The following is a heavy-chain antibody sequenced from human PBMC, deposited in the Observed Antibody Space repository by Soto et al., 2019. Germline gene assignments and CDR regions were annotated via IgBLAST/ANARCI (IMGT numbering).Heavy chain of an antibody. CDR3: ASRDPGTSVDY. J-gene: IGHJ4*02. Sequence: NPXETLSLTCSVSGGSLTSNNWWTWVRQPPGQGLEWIGEIYRTGSTNYNPSLKSRVTISLDKSENQFSLKVTSLTAADTAVYYCASRDPGTSVDYWGQGTLVTVSS. CDR1: GGSLTSNNW. V-gene: IGHV4-4*02. D-gene: IGHD1-7*01. CDR2: IYRTGST.